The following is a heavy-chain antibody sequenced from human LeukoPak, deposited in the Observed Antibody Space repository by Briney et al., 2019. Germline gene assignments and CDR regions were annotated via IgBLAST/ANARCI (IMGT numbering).Heavy chain of an antibody. J-gene: IGHJ4*02. D-gene: IGHD1-20*01. V-gene: IGHV3-66*01. Sequence: GGSLRLSCAVSGFTVSNNYMSWIRQAPGKGLEGVSVIFSGGTTTYGDSVKGRFTISRDNSKNTVDLQMNSLRAEDTAVYYCARFRITGAIDYWGQGTLVTVSS. CDR1: GFTVSNNY. CDR2: IFSGGTT. CDR3: ARFRITGAIDY.